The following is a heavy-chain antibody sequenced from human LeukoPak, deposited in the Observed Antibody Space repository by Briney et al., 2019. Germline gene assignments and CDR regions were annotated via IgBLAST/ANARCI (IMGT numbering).Heavy chain of an antibody. J-gene: IGHJ5*02. CDR3: ARHRMIVVTPTNWFDP. D-gene: IGHD3-22*01. V-gene: IGHV4-4*07. CDR1: GGSISSYY. CDR2: IYTSGST. Sequence: SETLSLTCTVSGGSISSYYWSWIRQPAGKGLEWIGRIYTSGSTNYNPSLKSRVTMSVDTSKNQFSLKLSSVTAADTAVYYCARHRMIVVTPTNWFDPWGQGTLVTVSS.